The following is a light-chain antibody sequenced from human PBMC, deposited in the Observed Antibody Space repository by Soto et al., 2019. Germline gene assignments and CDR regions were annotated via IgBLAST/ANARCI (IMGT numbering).Light chain of an antibody. V-gene: IGKV3-11*01. J-gene: IGKJ4*01. CDR2: DAS. CDR3: QQRRNWPPLT. Sequence: EIVLTQSPATLSLSPGERATLSCRTSQSVSRYFAWYQQKPGQAPRLLIYDASNRATGIPARFSGSGSGTDFTLTISSLEPEDFAVYYCQQRRNWPPLTFGGGTKVDI. CDR1: QSVSRY.